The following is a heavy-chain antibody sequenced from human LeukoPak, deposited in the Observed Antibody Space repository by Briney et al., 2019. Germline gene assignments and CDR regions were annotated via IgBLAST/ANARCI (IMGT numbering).Heavy chain of an antibody. V-gene: IGHV4-61*01. CDR1: GYSISSGYY. CDR2: IYYSGST. CDR3: ARRPMTTVYYFDY. Sequence: SETLSLTCAVSGYSISSGYYWSWIRQPPGKGLEWIGYIYYSGSTNYNPSLKSRVTISVDTSKNQFSLKLSSVTAADTAVYYCARRPMTTVYYFDYWGQGTLVTVSS. D-gene: IGHD4-11*01. J-gene: IGHJ4*02.